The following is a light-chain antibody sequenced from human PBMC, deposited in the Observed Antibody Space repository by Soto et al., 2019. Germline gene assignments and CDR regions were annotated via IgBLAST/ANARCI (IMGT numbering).Light chain of an antibody. V-gene: IGLV2-14*03. CDR2: DVN. CDR1: SSDVGAYDY. J-gene: IGLJ2*01. CDR3: SSYTSSGSVI. Sequence: QSALTQPASVSGSPGQSIAISCTGTSSDVGAYDYVSWYQQHPGKAPKLMINDVNHRPSGVSNRFSGSKSGNTASLAISGVQAEDQADYYCSSYTSSGSVIFGGGTQLTVL.